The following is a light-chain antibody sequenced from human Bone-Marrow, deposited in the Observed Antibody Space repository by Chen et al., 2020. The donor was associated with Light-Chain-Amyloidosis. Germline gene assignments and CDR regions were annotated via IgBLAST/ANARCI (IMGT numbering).Light chain of an antibody. Sequence: SYVLTQPSWVSGAPGQTATIACGGNNIGSTSVHWYQQTPGQAPLLVFYDDSDRPSGIPERLSGSNSGNTATLTISRVEAGDEADYYCQVWDRSSDRPVFGGGTKLTVL. CDR3: QVWDRSSDRPV. J-gene: IGLJ3*02. CDR2: DDS. V-gene: IGLV3-21*02. CDR1: NIGSTS.